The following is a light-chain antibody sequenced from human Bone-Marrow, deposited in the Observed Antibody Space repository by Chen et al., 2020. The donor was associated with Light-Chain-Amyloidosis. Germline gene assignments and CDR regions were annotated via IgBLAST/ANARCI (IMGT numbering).Light chain of an antibody. CDR2: RAT. V-gene: IGLV3-25*03. J-gene: IGLJ2*01. CDR3: QSADSSGTYEVI. Sequence: SYELTQPPSVSVSPGQTARITCSGDDLPTKYAYWYQQKPGLAPVLVIHRATERPSGISERFSGSSSGTTATLTISGVQAEDDADYHCQSADSSGTYEVIFGGGTKLTVL. CDR1: DLPTKY.